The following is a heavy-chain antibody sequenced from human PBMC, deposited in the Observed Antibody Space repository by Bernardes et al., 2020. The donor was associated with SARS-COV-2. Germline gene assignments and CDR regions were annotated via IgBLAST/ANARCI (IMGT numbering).Heavy chain of an antibody. CDR2: FSGSGGST. D-gene: IGHD3-10*01. J-gene: IGHJ6*02. V-gene: IGHV3-23*01. Sequence: GGSLRLSCAASGFTFNTYAMSWVRQAPGKGLEWVSSFSGSGGSTYYADSVKGRFTISRDNSRNTLYLQMNSLRSDDTALYYCAKDKNFGSGIPLLYYYGMDVWGQGTTVTVSS. CDR3: AKDKNFGSGIPLLYYYGMDV. CDR1: GFTFNTYA.